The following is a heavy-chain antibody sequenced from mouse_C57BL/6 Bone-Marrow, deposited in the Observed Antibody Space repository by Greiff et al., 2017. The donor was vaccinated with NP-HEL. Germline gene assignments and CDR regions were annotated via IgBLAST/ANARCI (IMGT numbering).Heavy chain of an antibody. CDR2: IYPGSGST. D-gene: IGHD1-1*01. CDR1: GYTFTSYW. CDR3: ERAAKGRSYFDD. V-gene: IGHV1-55*01. Sequence: QVQLQQPGAELVKPGASVKMSCKASGYTFTSYWITWVKQRPGQGLEWIGDIYPGSGSTNYNEKFKSKATLTVDTSSSTAYMQLSSLTSEDSAVYYGERAAKGRSYFDDWAKGTTLTVSS. J-gene: IGHJ2*01.